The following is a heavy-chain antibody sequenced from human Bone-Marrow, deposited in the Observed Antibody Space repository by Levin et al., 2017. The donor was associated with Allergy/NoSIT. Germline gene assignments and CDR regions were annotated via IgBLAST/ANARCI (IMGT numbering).Heavy chain of an antibody. J-gene: IGHJ4*02. Sequence: ASVKVSCKASGYIFTTYRIVWVRQAPGQGLEWLGWISAFNGNTRYAENLQGRVTVSTDTSTSTAYMELRGLRSDDTAVDYCAREYPQNCESPTCPSPFDYWGQGTLITVSS. V-gene: IGHV1-18*01. CDR1: GYIFTTYR. CDR3: AREYPQNCESPTCPSPFDY. D-gene: IGHD2-21*01. CDR2: ISAFNGNT.